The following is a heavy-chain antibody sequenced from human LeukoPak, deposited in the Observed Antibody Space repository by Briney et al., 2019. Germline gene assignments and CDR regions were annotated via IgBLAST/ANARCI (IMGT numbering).Heavy chain of an antibody. CDR1: GYTFTGYY. D-gene: IGHD3-22*01. Sequence: ASVKVSCKASGYTFTGYYMHWVRQAPGQGLEWMGWINPNSGGTNYAQKFQGRVTMTRDTSISTAYMELSRLRSDDTAVYYCAREGSGYYYVHDYWGQGTLVTVSS. CDR2: INPNSGGT. V-gene: IGHV1-2*02. J-gene: IGHJ4*02. CDR3: AREGSGYYYVHDY.